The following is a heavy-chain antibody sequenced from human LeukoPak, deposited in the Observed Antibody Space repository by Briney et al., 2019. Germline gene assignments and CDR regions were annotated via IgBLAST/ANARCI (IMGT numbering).Heavy chain of an antibody. Sequence: SETLSLTCTVSGGSISSSSYYWGWIRQPPGKGLEWIGSIYYSGSTYYNPSLKSRVTISVDTSMNQFSLKLSSVTAADTAVYYCARHEEYSSSSDAFDIWGQGTMVTVSS. D-gene: IGHD6-6*01. CDR2: IYYSGST. CDR1: GGSISSSSYY. V-gene: IGHV4-39*01. J-gene: IGHJ3*02. CDR3: ARHEEYSSSSDAFDI.